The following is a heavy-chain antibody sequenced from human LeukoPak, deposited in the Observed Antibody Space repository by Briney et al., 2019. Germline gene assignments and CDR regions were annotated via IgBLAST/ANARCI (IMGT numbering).Heavy chain of an antibody. D-gene: IGHD1-1*01. CDR2: INHSGST. J-gene: IGHJ4*02. Sequence: SETLSLTCAVYGGSFSGYYWSWIRQPPGKGLEWIGEINHSGSTNYNPSLKSRVTISVDTSKNQFSLKLSSVTAADTAVYYCARVTNWNGPYYFDYWGQGTLVTVSS. CDR3: ARVTNWNGPYYFDY. V-gene: IGHV4-34*01. CDR1: GGSFSGYY.